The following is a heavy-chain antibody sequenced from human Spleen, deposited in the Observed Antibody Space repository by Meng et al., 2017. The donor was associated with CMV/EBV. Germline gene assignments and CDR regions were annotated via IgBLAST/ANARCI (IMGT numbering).Heavy chain of an antibody. V-gene: IGHV1-18*01. CDR2: IRSNNGDT. J-gene: IGHJ4*02. CDR1: GYTFIYFG. Sequence: SCKASGYTFIYFGISWVRQAPGQGLEWLGGIRSNNGDTNYAQKFQGRVTMTTDTSTNTAYMELRSLRSDDTAMYYCARDQTTDFDYWGQGTLVTVSS. D-gene: IGHD1-14*01. CDR3: ARDQTTDFDY.